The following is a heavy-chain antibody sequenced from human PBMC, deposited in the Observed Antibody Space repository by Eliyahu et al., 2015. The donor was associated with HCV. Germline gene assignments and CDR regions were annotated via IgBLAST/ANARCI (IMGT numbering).Heavy chain of an antibody. Sequence: EVQLVESGGGLVQPGGSLRLSXAASGFTFSSYEMNWVRQXPGKGLEWVSYISSSGSTIYYADSVKGRFTISRDNAKNSLYLQMNSLRAEDTAVYYCASFPTMVQGWPWGMDVWGQGTTVTVSS. V-gene: IGHV3-48*03. CDR1: GFTFSSYE. CDR3: ASFPTMVQGWPWGMDV. D-gene: IGHD3-10*01. CDR2: ISSSGSTI. J-gene: IGHJ6*02.